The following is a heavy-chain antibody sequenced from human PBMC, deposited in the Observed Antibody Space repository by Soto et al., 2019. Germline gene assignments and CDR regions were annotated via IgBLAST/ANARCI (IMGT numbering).Heavy chain of an antibody. CDR1: GGSFSGYY. V-gene: IGHV4-34*01. Sequence: SETLSLTCAVYGGSFSGYYWSWIRQPPGKGLEWIGEINHSGSTNYNPSLKSRVTISVDTSKNQFSLKLSSVTAADTAVYYCARGRSLYDYVWGSYITDYWGQVTLVTVSS. D-gene: IGHD3-16*01. CDR3: ARGRSLYDYVWGSYITDY. CDR2: INHSGST. J-gene: IGHJ4*02.